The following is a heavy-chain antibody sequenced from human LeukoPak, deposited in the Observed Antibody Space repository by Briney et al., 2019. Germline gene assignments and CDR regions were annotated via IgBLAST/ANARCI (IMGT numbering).Heavy chain of an antibody. CDR2: INPNSGGT. CDR1: GYTFTGYY. Sequence: ASVKASCKASGYTFTGYYMHWVRQAPGQGLEWMGWINPNSGGTNYAQKFQGRVTMTRDTSISTAYMELSRLRSDDTAVYYCARDREYQLLRYYFDYWGQGTLVTVSS. V-gene: IGHV1-2*02. J-gene: IGHJ4*02. CDR3: ARDREYQLLRYYFDY. D-gene: IGHD2-2*01.